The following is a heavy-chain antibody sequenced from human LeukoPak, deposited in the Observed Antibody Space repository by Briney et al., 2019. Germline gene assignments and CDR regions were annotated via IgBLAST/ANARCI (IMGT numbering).Heavy chain of an antibody. CDR2: ISVYNGNT. Sequence: GASVKVSCKASGYTFTTYTISWVRRAPGQGLEWIGWISVYNGNTNTALKFQGRVTMTADRSTSTAYMELMSLTSDDTAVYYCARWDRVDIAATNDDYWGQGTLVTVSS. V-gene: IGHV1-18*04. D-gene: IGHD5-12*01. CDR3: ARWDRVDIAATNDDY. CDR1: GYTFTTYT. J-gene: IGHJ4*02.